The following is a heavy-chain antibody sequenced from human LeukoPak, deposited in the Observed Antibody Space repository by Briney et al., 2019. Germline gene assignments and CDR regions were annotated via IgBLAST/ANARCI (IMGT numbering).Heavy chain of an antibody. CDR3: ARARLPRNRDGYSYYFDY. CDR1: GYTFTSYA. Sequence: GASVKVSFKASGYTFTSYAMHWVRQAPGQRLEWMGWINAGNGNTKYSQKFQGRVTITRDTSASTAYMELSSLRSEDTAVYYCARARLPRNRDGYSYYFDYWGQGTLVTVSS. CDR2: INAGNGNT. J-gene: IGHJ4*02. V-gene: IGHV1-3*01. D-gene: IGHD5-24*01.